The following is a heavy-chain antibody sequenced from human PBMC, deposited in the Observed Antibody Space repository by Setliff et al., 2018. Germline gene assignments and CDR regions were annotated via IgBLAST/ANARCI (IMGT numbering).Heavy chain of an antibody. Sequence: GESLKISCQGSGYNFINYWIGWVRQMPGKGLEWMGIIYPSDSDIRYSPSFQGQVTISADKSINTAYLQWSSMKASDPAIYYCARVGPLTDDTFDIWGQGTMVTVSS. V-gene: IGHV5-51*01. CDR3: ARVGPLTDDTFDI. J-gene: IGHJ3*02. CDR2: IYPSDSDI. CDR1: GYNFINYW. D-gene: IGHD1-26*01.